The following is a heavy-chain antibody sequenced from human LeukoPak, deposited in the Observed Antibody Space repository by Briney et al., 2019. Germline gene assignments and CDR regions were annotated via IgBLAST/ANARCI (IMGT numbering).Heavy chain of an antibody. CDR3: ARDGGYCSSTSCYTGLDY. CDR1: GYTFTGYY. Sequence: ASVKVSCTASGYTFTGYYMHWVRQAPGQGLEWMGWINPNSGGTNYAQKFQGRVTMTRDTSISTAYMELSRLRSDDTAVYYCARDGGYCSSTSCYTGLDYWGQGTLVTVSS. V-gene: IGHV1-2*02. D-gene: IGHD2-2*02. CDR2: INPNSGGT. J-gene: IGHJ4*02.